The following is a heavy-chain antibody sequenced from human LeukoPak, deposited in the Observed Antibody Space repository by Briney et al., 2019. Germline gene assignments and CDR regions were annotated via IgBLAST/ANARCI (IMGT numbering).Heavy chain of an antibody. J-gene: IGHJ4*02. CDR1: GFTFSSYW. V-gene: IGHV3-7*01. D-gene: IGHD6-13*01. CDR2: IKQDGSEK. Sequence: QPGGSLRLSCATSGFTFSSYWMSWVRQAPGKGLEWVANIKQDGSEKYYVDSVKGRFTISRDNAKNSLYLQMNSLRAEDTAVYYCARVQPGIAAAGTDYWGQGTLVTVSS. CDR3: ARVQPGIAAAGTDY.